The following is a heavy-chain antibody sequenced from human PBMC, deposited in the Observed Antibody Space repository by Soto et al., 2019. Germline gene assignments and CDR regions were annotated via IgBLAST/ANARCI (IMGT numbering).Heavy chain of an antibody. J-gene: IGHJ4*02. D-gene: IGHD2-8*01. Sequence: QVQLQESGPGLVRPSETLALTCTVSAASISSDDYSWSWLRQHPGKGLEWIGYIRDSGRTYYNPSLEGRVTISVDPSTNQFSLRLRSVTAADTAVYCCASAMANYFYYWGQGPMVPSSS. CDR1: AASISSDDYS. CDR3: ASAMANYFYY. CDR2: IRDSGRT. V-gene: IGHV4-31*03.